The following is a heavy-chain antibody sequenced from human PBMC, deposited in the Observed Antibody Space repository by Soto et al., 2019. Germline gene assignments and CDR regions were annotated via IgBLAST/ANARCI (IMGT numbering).Heavy chain of an antibody. V-gene: IGHV1-24*01. CDR1: GYTLNEVA. CDR2: FDPDEAET. CDR3: TPYHGDYNFEH. D-gene: IGHD4-17*01. J-gene: IGHJ5*02. Sequence: QVPLVQSGAEVKKPGASVKVSCKVSGYTLNEVAMHWVRQAPGKGLEWLGGFDPDEAETIYAQHFQGRVTMTEDTSTDTVYMELRSMRSEDTALYFCTPYHGDYNFEHWGQGTLVTVSS.